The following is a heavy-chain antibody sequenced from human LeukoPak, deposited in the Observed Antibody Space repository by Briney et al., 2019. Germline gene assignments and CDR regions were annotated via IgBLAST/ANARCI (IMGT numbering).Heavy chain of an antibody. J-gene: IGHJ4*02. D-gene: IGHD5-24*01. Sequence: KSSETLSLTCTVSGGSISSSSCYWGWIRQPPGKGLEWIGSIYYSGSTYYNPSLKSRVTISVDTSKNQFSLKLSSVTAADTAVYYCARGTRDGYNYARVFPDYWGQGTLVTVSS. CDR3: ARGTRDGYNYARVFPDY. CDR2: IYYSGST. V-gene: IGHV4-39*01. CDR1: GGSISSSSCY.